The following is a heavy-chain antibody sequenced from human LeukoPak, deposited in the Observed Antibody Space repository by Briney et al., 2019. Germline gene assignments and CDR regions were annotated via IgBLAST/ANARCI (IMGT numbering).Heavy chain of an antibody. CDR2: ISAYNGNT. Sequence: ASVKVSCKASGYTFTSYGISWVRQAPGQGLEWMGWISAYNGNTNYAQKLQGRVTMTTDTSTSTAYMELRSLRSDDTAVYYCARAVAGTGYYYYYYMDVWGKGTTVTVSS. J-gene: IGHJ6*03. CDR3: ARAVAGTGYYYYYYMDV. V-gene: IGHV1-18*01. D-gene: IGHD6-19*01. CDR1: GYTFTSYG.